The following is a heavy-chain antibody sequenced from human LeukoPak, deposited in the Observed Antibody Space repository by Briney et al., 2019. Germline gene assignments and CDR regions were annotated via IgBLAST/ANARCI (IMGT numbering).Heavy chain of an antibody. CDR1: GYTFTRYY. J-gene: IGHJ2*01. CDR3: ARCDHFEVAATRDWYFSL. V-gene: IGHV1-46*01. D-gene: IGHD2-15*01. CDR2: INPSGGTT. Sequence: ASVKVSCKASGYTFTRYYMHWVRQAPGQGLEWMGIINPSGGTTIYAQKFQGRVTMTRDMSTSTVYMELSSLRSEDTAVYYCARCDHFEVAATRDWYFSLWGRGTLVTVSS.